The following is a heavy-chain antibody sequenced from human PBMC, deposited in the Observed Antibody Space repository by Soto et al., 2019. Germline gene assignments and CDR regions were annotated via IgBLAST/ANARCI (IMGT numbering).Heavy chain of an antibody. Sequence: EVQLVESGGGLVKPGGSLRLSCAASGFTFSNAWMSWVRQAQGKGLEWVGRIKSTTDGGTTDYAAPVKGRFTISRDDSKNTLYLQMNSLKTEDTAVYYCTTGASSGLFDYWGQGTLVTVSS. V-gene: IGHV3-15*01. CDR3: TTGASSGLFDY. J-gene: IGHJ4*02. CDR2: IKSTTDGGTT. D-gene: IGHD3-22*01. CDR1: GFTFSNAW.